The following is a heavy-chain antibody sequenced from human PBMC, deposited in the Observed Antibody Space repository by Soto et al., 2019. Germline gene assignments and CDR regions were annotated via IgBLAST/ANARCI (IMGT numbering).Heavy chain of an antibody. CDR3: ARDPSYYGMDV. V-gene: IGHV1-3*05. J-gene: IGHJ6*02. Sequence: QVQLVQSGAEETKPGASVKVSCQASGYTFTSYAMHWVRQTPGKRLEWMGWINAGNGNTKYSQKFQGRVTITRDTPASTAYMDLSSLRSEDTAVYYCARDPSYYGMDVWGQGTTVTVAS. CDR1: GYTFTSYA. CDR2: INAGNGNT.